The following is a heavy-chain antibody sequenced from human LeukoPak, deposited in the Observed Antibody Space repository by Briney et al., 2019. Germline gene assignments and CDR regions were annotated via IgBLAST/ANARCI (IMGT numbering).Heavy chain of an antibody. V-gene: IGHV3-23*01. CDR1: GFTFSSYA. J-gene: IGHJ5*02. D-gene: IGHD2-2*03. CDR2: ISGSGGGT. CDR3: AQPDSEGFGYFA. Sequence: TGGSLRLSCAASGFTFSSYAMSWVRQAPGKGLEWVSGISGSGGGTNYADSVKGRFTISRDNSQNTLYLQMNSLRAADTTGYYCAQPDSEGFGYFAWGQGTLVTVSS.